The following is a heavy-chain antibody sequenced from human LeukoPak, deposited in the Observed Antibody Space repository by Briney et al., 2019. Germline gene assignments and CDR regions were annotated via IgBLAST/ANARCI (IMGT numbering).Heavy chain of an antibody. CDR3: AKRDSSGWWEIDY. CDR2: ISSSGASK. J-gene: IGHJ4*02. Sequence: GGSLRLSCAASGFTFGSYAMGWVRRAPEKGLEWVSAISSSGASKYYADSVKGRFTISRDNSKNTLYLQMNSLRAEDTAVYYCAKRDSSGWWEIDYWGQGTLVTVSS. CDR1: GFTFGSYA. V-gene: IGHV3-23*01. D-gene: IGHD6-19*01.